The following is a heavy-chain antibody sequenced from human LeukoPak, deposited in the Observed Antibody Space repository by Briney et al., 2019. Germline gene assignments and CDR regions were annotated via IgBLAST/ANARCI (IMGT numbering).Heavy chain of an antibody. D-gene: IGHD2-15*01. Sequence: ASVKVSCKASGGTFGSYAISWVRQAPGQGLEWMGGIIPIFGTANYAQKFQGRVTITADESTSTAYMEMSSLRSEDTAVYYCARDCSGGSCYSHYYYGMDVWGQGTTVTVSS. J-gene: IGHJ6*02. CDR3: ARDCSGGSCYSHYYYGMDV. CDR1: GGTFGSYA. V-gene: IGHV1-69*13. CDR2: IIPIFGTA.